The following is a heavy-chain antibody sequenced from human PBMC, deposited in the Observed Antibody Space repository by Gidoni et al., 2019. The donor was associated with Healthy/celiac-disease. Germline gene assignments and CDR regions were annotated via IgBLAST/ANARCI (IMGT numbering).Heavy chain of an antibody. V-gene: IGHV3-9*01. Sequence: EVQLVESGGGLVQPGRSLRLSCAASGFTFDDYAMHWGRQAPGKGLEGVSGIRWNSGSIGYADSVKGRFTISRDNAKNSLYLQMNSLRAEDTALYYCAKGWDYYDSSGYYPSYFDYWGQGTLVTVSS. D-gene: IGHD3-22*01. J-gene: IGHJ4*02. CDR1: GFTFDDYA. CDR3: AKGWDYYDSSGYYPSYFDY. CDR2: IRWNSGSI.